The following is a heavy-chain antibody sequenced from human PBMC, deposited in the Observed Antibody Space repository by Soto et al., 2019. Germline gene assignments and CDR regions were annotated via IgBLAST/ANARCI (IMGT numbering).Heavy chain of an antibody. CDR2: ISSNGGST. J-gene: IGHJ4*02. D-gene: IGHD6-13*01. CDR3: ARDYYSSSWYFDY. CDR1: GFTFSSYA. Sequence: EVQLVESGGGLVQPGGSLRLSCAASGFTFSSYAMHWVRQAPGKGLEYVSAISSNGGSTYYANSVKGRFTISRDNSMNTLYLQMGSLRAEDMAVYYCARDYYSSSWYFDYWGQGTLVTVSS. V-gene: IGHV3-64*01.